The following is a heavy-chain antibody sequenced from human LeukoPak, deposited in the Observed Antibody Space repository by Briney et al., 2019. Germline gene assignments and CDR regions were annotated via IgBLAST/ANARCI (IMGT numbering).Heavy chain of an antibody. Sequence: GGSLRLSCAASGFTFSSYAMSWVRQAPGKGLEWVSAISGSGGSTYYADSVKGRFTISRDNSKNTLYLQMNSLRAEDTAVYYCAKVGLEAAAGWGDYYYYYMDVWGKGTTVTVSS. D-gene: IGHD6-13*01. J-gene: IGHJ6*03. CDR1: GFTFSSYA. CDR3: AKVGLEAAAGWGDYYYYYMDV. CDR2: ISGSGGST. V-gene: IGHV3-23*01.